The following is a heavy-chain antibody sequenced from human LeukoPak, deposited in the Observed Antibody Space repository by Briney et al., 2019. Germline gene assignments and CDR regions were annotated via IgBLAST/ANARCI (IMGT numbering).Heavy chain of an antibody. J-gene: IGHJ4*02. Sequence: SGGSLRLSCAASGFTFSSYAMSWVRQAPGKGLEWVSAISGSGGSTYYADSVKGRFTISRDNSKNTLYLQMNSLRAEDTAVYYCAKDPGITIFGVAADYWGQGTLVTVSS. D-gene: IGHD3-3*01. CDR2: ISGSGGST. CDR3: AKDPGITIFGVAADY. V-gene: IGHV3-23*01. CDR1: GFTFSSYA.